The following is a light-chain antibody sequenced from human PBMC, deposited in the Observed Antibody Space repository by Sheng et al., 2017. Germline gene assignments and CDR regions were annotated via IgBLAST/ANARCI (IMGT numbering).Light chain of an antibody. CDR1: SSDVGGYDH. CDR2: DVT. Sequence: QSALTQPASVSASPGQSITISCTGTSSDVGGYDHVSWYQQHPGKAPKFIIYDVTNRPSGVSNRFSGSKSGNTASLTISGLQAEDEADYYCSSFSRSNTWVFGGGTKLTVL. J-gene: IGLJ3*02. V-gene: IGLV2-14*03. CDR3: SSFSRSNTWV.